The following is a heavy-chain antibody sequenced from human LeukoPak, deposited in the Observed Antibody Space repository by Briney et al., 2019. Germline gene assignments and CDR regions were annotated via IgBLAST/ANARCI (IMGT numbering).Heavy chain of an antibody. CDR2: INHSGST. D-gene: IGHD1-7*01. J-gene: IGHJ4*02. CDR3: ASMRSRTFLTDY. V-gene: IGHV4-34*01. CDR1: GGSFSGYY. Sequence: SETLSLTCAVYGGSFSGYYWSWIRQPPGKGLERIGEINHSGSTNYNPSLKSRVTISVDTSKNQFSLKLSSVTAADTAVYYCASMRSRTFLTDYWGQGTLVTVSS.